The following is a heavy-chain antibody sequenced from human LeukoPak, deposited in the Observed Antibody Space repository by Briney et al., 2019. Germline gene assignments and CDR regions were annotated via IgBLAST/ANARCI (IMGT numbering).Heavy chain of an antibody. CDR1: GFTFSNYW. Sequence: PGGSLRLSCAASGFTFSNYWMTWVRQAPGKGLEWVGRIKSKTDGGTTDYAAPVKGRFTISRDDSKNTLYLQMNSLKTEDTAVYYCTTLDSSGWEPFNYWGQGTLVTVSS. CDR2: IKSKTDGGTT. V-gene: IGHV3-15*01. D-gene: IGHD6-19*01. CDR3: TTLDSSGWEPFNY. J-gene: IGHJ4*02.